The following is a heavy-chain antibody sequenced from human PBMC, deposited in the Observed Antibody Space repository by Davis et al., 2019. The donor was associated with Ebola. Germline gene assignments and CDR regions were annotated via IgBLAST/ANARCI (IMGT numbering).Heavy chain of an antibody. J-gene: IGHJ6*02. D-gene: IGHD3-3*01. V-gene: IGHV4-59*01. CDR3: ARVIGHYDFWSGSISDYGLDV. CDR1: GGSISSYY. Sequence: SETLSLTCTVSGGSISSYYWSWIRQPPGKALECIGYIYYSGSTNYNPSLKSRVTISVDTSKNQFSLKLSSVTAADTAVYYCARVIGHYDFWSGSISDYGLDVWGQGTLVTVSS. CDR2: IYYSGST.